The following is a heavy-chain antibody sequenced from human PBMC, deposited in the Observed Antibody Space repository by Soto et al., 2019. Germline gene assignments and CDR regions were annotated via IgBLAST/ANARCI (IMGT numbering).Heavy chain of an antibody. CDR2: ISGSGGST. J-gene: IGHJ4*02. Sequence: GGSLRLSCAASGFTFSSYAMSWVRQAPGKGLEWVSAISGSGGSTYYADSAKGRFTISRDNSKNTLYLQMNSLRAEDTAVYYCAKDSSRYCSSTSCYVVDYWGQGTLVTVSS. V-gene: IGHV3-23*01. CDR3: AKDSSRYCSSTSCYVVDY. CDR1: GFTFSSYA. D-gene: IGHD2-2*01.